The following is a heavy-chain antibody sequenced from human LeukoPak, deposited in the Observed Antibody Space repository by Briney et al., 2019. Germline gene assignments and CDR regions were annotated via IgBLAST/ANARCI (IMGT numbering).Heavy chain of an antibody. CDR2: ISNSSGTI. CDR1: GFTFNSYS. V-gene: IGHV3-48*01. J-gene: IGHJ4*02. D-gene: IGHD6-19*01. CDR3: ARDGTGSNSGWYIH. Sequence: GGSLRLSCAASGFTFNSYSMNWVRQTPGKGLEWVSYISNSSGTIYYADSVKGRFTISRDNAKNTLYLQMNSLRAEDTAVYYCARDGTGSNSGWYIHWGQGTLVTVSS.